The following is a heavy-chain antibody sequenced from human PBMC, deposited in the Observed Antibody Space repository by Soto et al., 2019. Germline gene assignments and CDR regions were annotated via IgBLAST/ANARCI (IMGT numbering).Heavy chain of an antibody. CDR3: ARALAAAGRFDP. D-gene: IGHD6-13*01. CDR2: IYYSGST. J-gene: IGHJ5*02. CDR1: VGSISSYY. V-gene: IGHV4-59*01. Sequence: SETLSLTCTVSVGSISSYYWSWIRQPPGKGLEWIGYIYYSGSTNYNPSLKSRVTISVDTSKNQFSLKLSSVTAADTAVYYCARALAAAGRFDPWGQGTLVTVSS.